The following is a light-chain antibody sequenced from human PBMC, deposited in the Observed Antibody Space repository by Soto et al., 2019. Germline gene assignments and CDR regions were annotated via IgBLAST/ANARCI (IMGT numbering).Light chain of an antibody. Sequence: LTAVPVTLSFSPAEGATIYFRASRSVRSNYLAWYQQKPGQAPRLLISGASSRATGIPDRFSGSASGTGFTLTISRLEPEDFAVYYCQQYGSSPFTFGGGTKVDI. J-gene: IGKJ4*01. CDR2: GAS. CDR3: QQYGSSPFT. CDR1: RSVRSNY. V-gene: IGKV3-20*01.